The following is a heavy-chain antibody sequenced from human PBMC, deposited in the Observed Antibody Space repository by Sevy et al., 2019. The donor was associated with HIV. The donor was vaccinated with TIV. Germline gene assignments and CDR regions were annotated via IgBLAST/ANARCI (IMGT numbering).Heavy chain of an antibody. J-gene: IGHJ4*02. V-gene: IGHV3-23*01. CDR2: INGIANKT. CDR1: GFAFDNFT. CDR3: ARSGPSSRYSCLWYGGH. D-gene: IGHD6-13*01. Sequence: GGSLRLSCTASGFAFDNFTMSWVRQTPGKGLEWVALINGIANKTQYADSVKGRFTISRDASRNTLFLQMSTLRGDDSAVYFCARSGPSSRYSCLWYGGHWGQGTLVTVSS.